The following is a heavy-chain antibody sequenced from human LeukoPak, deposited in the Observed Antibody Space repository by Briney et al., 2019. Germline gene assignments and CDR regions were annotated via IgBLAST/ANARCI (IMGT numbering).Heavy chain of an antibody. V-gene: IGHV3-23*01. CDR3: ARDSGYCTNGVCHTRFDY. CDR2: IAGGGSST. Sequence: GGSLRLSCAASGFTVSFYAMSWVRQAPGKGLEWVSVIAGGGSSTYYADSVKGRFTISRDNSKNTLYLQLNSLRAEDTAVYYCARDSGYCTNGVCHTRFDYWGQGTLVAVSS. J-gene: IGHJ4*02. D-gene: IGHD2-8*01. CDR1: GFTVSFYA.